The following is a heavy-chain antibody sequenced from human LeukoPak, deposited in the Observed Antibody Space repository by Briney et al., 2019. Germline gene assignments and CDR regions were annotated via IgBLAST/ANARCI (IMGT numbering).Heavy chain of an antibody. J-gene: IGHJ6*03. V-gene: IGHV4-59*08. D-gene: IGHD6-13*01. CDR2: FYYSGST. Sequence: PSETLSLTCTVSGASMSNYYWSWIRQPPGKGLEWIGHFYYSGSTNYNPSLGSRVTISVDSSKNQFSLKLSSVTAADTAVYYCARQEGSSWYFHYMDVWGRGTTVTVSS. CDR1: GASMSNYY. CDR3: ARQEGSSWYFHYMDV.